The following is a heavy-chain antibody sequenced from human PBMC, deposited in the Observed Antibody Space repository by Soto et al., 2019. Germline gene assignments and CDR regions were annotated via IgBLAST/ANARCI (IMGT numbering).Heavy chain of an antibody. CDR3: ATVRSSGWSHYFDY. CDR1: GFTFSSYW. J-gene: IGHJ4*02. CDR2: IKQDGSEK. Sequence: GGSLRLSCAASGFTFSSYWMSWVRQAPGKGLEWVANIKQDGSEKYYVDSVKGRFTISRDNAKNSLYLQMNSLRAEDTAVYYCATVRSSGWSHYFDYWGQGTLVTVSS. V-gene: IGHV3-7*01. D-gene: IGHD6-19*01.